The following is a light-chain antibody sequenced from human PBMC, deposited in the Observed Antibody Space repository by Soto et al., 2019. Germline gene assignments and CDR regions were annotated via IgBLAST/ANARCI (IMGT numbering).Light chain of an antibody. CDR3: EQYGSTPLT. J-gene: IGKJ4*01. CDR2: DAS. V-gene: IGKV3-20*01. CDR1: QNVANNY. Sequence: EIVLTQSPGTLSLSPGERATLSCRASQNVANNYLAWYQQKPGQAPRFLIYDASSRATGIPDRFSGSGSGTDFTLTINRLEPEDFAVYYCEQYGSTPLTFGGGTKVEIK.